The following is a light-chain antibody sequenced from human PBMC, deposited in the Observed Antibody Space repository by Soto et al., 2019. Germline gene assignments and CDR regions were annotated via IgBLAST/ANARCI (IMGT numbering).Light chain of an antibody. V-gene: IGKV3-11*01. CDR3: QQRSNWST. J-gene: IGKJ5*01. CDR1: QSVSSY. CDR2: DAS. Sequence: EIVFTQSPSTLSLSPEERATISCRASQSVSSYLAWYQQKPGQAPRLLIYDASNMATGIPARFSGSGSGTDFTLTISSLEPEDCAVYYCQQRSNWSTFGQGTRLEIK.